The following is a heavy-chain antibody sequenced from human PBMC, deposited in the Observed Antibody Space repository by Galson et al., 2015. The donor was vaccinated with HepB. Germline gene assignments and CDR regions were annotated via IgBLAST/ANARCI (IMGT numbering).Heavy chain of an antibody. CDR2: ISYDGSNK. V-gene: IGHV3-30*18. CDR3: AKDDRPALSDGSGALDY. CDR1: GFTFSSYG. D-gene: IGHD3-10*01. Sequence: SLRLSCAASGFTFSSYGMHWVRQAPGKGLEWVAVISYDGSNKYYADSVKGRFTISRDNSKNTLYLQMNSLRAEDTAVYYCAKDDRPALSDGSGALDYWGQGTLVTVSS. J-gene: IGHJ4*02.